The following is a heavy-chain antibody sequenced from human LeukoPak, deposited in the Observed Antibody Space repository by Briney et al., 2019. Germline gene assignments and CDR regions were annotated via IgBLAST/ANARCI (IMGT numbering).Heavy chain of an antibody. CDR3: AKDPGRYGDYVVDC. CDR1: GLTFDDYA. D-gene: IGHD4-17*01. Sequence: GGSLRLSCAASGLTFDDYAMHWVRQAPGKGLEWVSLISGDGGSTYYADSVKGRFTISRDNSKNSLYLQMNSLRTEDTALYYCAKDPGRYGDYVVDCWGQGTLVTVSS. J-gene: IGHJ4*02. CDR2: ISGDGGST. V-gene: IGHV3-43*02.